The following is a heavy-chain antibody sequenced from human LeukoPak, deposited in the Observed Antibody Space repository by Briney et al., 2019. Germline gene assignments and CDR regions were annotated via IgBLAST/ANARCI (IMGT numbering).Heavy chain of an antibody. D-gene: IGHD3-22*01. CDR3: AREDYYDSGSSDY. J-gene: IGHJ4*02. CDR1: GYTFTSYD. V-gene: IGHV1-8*03. Sequence: ASVKVSCKASGYTFTSYDINWVRQAPGQGLEWMGLMNPNSGNTAYAQKFQGRVTITRNTSISTAYMELSSLRSEDTAIYYCAREDYYDSGSSDYWGQGTLVTVSS. CDR2: MNPNSGNT.